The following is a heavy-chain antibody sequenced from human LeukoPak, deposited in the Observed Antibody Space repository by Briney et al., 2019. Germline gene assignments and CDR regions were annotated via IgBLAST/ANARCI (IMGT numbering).Heavy chain of an antibody. Sequence: GGSLRLSCAASGFTFSSYAMHWVRQAPGKGLEWVAVISYDGSNKYYADSVKGRFTISRDNSKNTLYLQMNSLRAEDTAVYYCARDYYDILIGYDNWFDPWGQGTLVTVSS. J-gene: IGHJ5*02. CDR1: GFTFSSYA. CDR2: ISYDGSNK. CDR3: ARDYYDILIGYDNWFDP. V-gene: IGHV3-30*04. D-gene: IGHD3-9*01.